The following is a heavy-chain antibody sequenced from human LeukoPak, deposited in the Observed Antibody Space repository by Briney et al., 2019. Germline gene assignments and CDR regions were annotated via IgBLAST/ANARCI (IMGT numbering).Heavy chain of an antibody. CDR2: ISGSGGST. CDR1: GFTFSSYA. Sequence: GGSLRLSCAASGFTFSSYAMSWVRQAPGKGLEWVSAISGSGGSTYYADSVKGRFTISRDNAKNSLYLQMNSLRAEDTAVYYCARDTLLLVGSHGRHDAFDIWGQGTMVTVSS. J-gene: IGHJ3*02. V-gene: IGHV3-23*01. CDR3: ARDTLLLVGSHGRHDAFDI. D-gene: IGHD5-18*01.